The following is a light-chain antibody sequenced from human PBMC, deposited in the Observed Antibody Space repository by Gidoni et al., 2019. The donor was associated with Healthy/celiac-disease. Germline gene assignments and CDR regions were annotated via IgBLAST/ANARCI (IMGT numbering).Light chain of an antibody. J-gene: IGKJ3*01. V-gene: IGKV1-33*01. CDR3: QQYDNRPFT. Sequence: DIQMTQSPSSLSASVGDRVTITCQASQDISNYLNWYQQKPGKAPKLLIYDASNLETGVPSRFSGSGSGTDFTFTISSLQHEDIATYYCQQYDNRPFTFGPGTKVDIK. CDR1: QDISNY. CDR2: DAS.